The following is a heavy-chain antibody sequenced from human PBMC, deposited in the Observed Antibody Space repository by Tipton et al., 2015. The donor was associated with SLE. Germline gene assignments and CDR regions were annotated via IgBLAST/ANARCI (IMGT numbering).Heavy chain of an antibody. CDR3: ARSRYSSGIHYMDV. CDR2: IYPADSDT. J-gene: IGHJ6*03. D-gene: IGHD6-25*01. CDR1: GYTFATYW. V-gene: IGHV5-51*01. Sequence: QLVQSGEEVKKAGESLKISCKGSGYTFATYWIGWVRQIPGKGLEWMGIIYPADSDTRYSPSFQGQVTISADKSISTAYLQWSSLKASDTAMYYCARSRYSSGIHYMDVWGKGTTVTVSS.